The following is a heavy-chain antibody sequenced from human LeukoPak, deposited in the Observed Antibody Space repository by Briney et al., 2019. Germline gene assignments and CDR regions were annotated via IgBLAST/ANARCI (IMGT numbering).Heavy chain of an antibody. CDR3: VKTHGDQRG. CDR2: ITGTHYTT. J-gene: IGHJ4*02. CDR1: GFTFSTFA. V-gene: IGHV3-23*01. D-gene: IGHD4-17*01. Sequence: GGSLRLSCAASGFTFSTFAMTWVRQAPGKGLEWVSSITGTHYTTYNTDSVKGRFTISRDNSKNTLYLQMNSLRAEDTAVYYCVKTHGDQRGWGQGTLVTVSS.